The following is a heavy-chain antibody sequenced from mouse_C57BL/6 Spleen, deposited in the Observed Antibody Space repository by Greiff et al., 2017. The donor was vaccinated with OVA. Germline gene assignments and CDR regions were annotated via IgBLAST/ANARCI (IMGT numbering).Heavy chain of an antibody. CDR1: GYAFSSYW. CDR2: IYPGDGDT. Sequence: VQLQQSGAELVKPGASVKISCKASGYAFSSYWMNWVKQRPGKGLEWIGQIYPGDGDTNYNGKFKGKATLTADKSSSTAYMQLSSLTSEDSAVYFCARSATTGPRYYAMDYWGQGTSVTVSS. CDR3: ARSATTGPRYYAMDY. D-gene: IGHD1-1*01. V-gene: IGHV1-80*01. J-gene: IGHJ4*01.